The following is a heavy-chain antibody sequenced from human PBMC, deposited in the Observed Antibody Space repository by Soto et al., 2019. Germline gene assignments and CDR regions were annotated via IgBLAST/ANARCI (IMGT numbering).Heavy chain of an antibody. CDR2: ISSSGSTI. CDR1: GFTFSDYY. D-gene: IGHD3-3*01. V-gene: IGHV3-11*01. J-gene: IGHJ6*03. Sequence: PGGSLRLSCAASGFTFSDYYMSWIRQAPGKGLEWVSYISSSGSTIYYADSVKGRFTISRDNAKNSLYLQMNSLRAEDTAVYYCARDSITIFGVVTYYYYYMDVWGKGTTVTVSS. CDR3: ARDSITIFGVVTYYYYYMDV.